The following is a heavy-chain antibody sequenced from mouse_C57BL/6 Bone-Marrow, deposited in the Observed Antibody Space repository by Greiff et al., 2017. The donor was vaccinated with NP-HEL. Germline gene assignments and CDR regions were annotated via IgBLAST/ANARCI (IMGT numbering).Heavy chain of an antibody. J-gene: IGHJ1*03. CDR1: GYTFTSYW. V-gene: IGHV1-80*01. Sequence: VMLVESGAELVKPGASVKVSCKASGYTFTSYWMHWVKQRPGKGLEWIGQIYPGDGDTNYNGKFKGKATLTADKSSSTAYMQLSSLTSEDSAVYFCARGDYYGSSPWYFDVWGTGTTVTVSS. D-gene: IGHD1-1*01. CDR3: ARGDYYGSSPWYFDV. CDR2: IYPGDGDT.